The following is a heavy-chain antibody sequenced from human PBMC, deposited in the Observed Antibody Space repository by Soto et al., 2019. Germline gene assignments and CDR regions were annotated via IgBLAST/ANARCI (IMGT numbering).Heavy chain of an antibody. CDR1: VVSISSSNW. D-gene: IGHD3-3*01. CDR3: AVGHRTIFGVAHHGGMQL. J-gene: IGHJ6*01. V-gene: IGHV4-4*02. CDR2: IYHSGTT. Sequence: WETLSLTCAFSVVSISSSNWWSWVRQPPGKGLEWIGEIYHSGTTNYNPSLKSRVTISVDKSNNQFSLKLSSVTAADTAVYYCAVGHRTIFGVAHHGGMQLLGQRITCNLSS.